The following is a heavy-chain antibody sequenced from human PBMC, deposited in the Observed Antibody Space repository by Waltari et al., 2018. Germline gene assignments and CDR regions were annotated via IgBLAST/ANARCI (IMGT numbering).Heavy chain of an antibody. CDR1: GGSISSHY. D-gene: IGHD6-19*01. V-gene: IGHV4-59*11. J-gene: IGHJ5*02. Sequence: QVQLQESGPGLVKPSETLSLTCTVSGGSISSHYWSWIRQPPGKGLEWIGYIYYSGSTNYNPSLKSRVTISVDTSKNQVSLKLSSVTAADTAVYYCARSFDVGPSSEKAYNWFDPWGQGTLVTVSS. CDR3: ARSFDVGPSSEKAYNWFDP. CDR2: IYYSGST.